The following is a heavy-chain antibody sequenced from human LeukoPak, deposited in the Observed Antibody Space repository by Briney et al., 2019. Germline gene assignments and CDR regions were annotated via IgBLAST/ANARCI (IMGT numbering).Heavy chain of an antibody. CDR3: ARGITMVRGGSGYYMDV. J-gene: IGHJ6*03. V-gene: IGHV4-59*01. D-gene: IGHD3-10*01. CDR2: IYYSGST. CDR1: GGSISSYY. Sequence: SETLSLTCTVSGGSISSYYWSWIRQPPGKGLEWIGYIYYSGSTNYNPSLKSRVTISVDTSKNQFSLKLSSVTAADTAVYYCARGITMVRGGSGYYMDVWGKGTTVTVSS.